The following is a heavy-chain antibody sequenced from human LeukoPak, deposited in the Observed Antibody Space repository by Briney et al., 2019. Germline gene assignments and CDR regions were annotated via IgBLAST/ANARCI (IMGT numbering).Heavy chain of an antibody. V-gene: IGHV4-34*01. J-gene: IGHJ4*02. CDR2: INHSVST. CDR3: AVKTWYYFDY. Sequence: SETLSLTCAVSGGSFSGYYWSWIRQPPGKGLEWIGEINHSVSTTYNPSLKSRVTISLDTSKNQFSLKLSSVTAADTAVYYFAVKTWYYFDYWGRGHRATVSA. CDR1: GGSFSGYY.